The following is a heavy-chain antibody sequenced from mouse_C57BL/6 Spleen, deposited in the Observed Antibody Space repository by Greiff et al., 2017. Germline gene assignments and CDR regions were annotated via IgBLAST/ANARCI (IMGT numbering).Heavy chain of an antibody. CDR1: GFNIKDYY. CDR2: IDPEDGAT. D-gene: IGHD3-2*02. J-gene: IGHJ4*01. V-gene: IGHV14-2*01. CDR3: ARGGSSGYEDYYAMDY. Sequence: VQLQQSGAELVKPGASVKLSCTASGFNIKDYYMHWVRQRTEQGLEWIGRIDPEDGATTSAPKFQGQATITADTSSNTAYLQLSSLTAEDTAVYYCARGGSSGYEDYYAMDYWGQGTSVTVSS.